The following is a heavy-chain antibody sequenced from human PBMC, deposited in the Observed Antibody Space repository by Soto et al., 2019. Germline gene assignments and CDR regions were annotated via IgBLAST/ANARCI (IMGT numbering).Heavy chain of an antibody. CDR1: GFTFSSYS. CDR3: ARAYSSSNYYFDY. Sequence: EVQLVESGGGLVKPGGSLRLSCAASGFTFSSYSMNWVRQAPGKGLEWVSSISSSSSYIYYADSVKGRFTISRDNAKNSLYLQMNSLRAEDTAVYYCARAYSSSNYYFDYWGQGTLVTVSS. J-gene: IGHJ4*02. CDR2: ISSSSSYI. D-gene: IGHD6-6*01. V-gene: IGHV3-21*01.